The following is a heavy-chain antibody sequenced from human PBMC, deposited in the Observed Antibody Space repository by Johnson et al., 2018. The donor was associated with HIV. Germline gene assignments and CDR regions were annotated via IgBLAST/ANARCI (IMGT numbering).Heavy chain of an antibody. J-gene: IGHJ3*02. CDR1: IFTFSYYD. V-gene: IGHV3-30*02. Sequence: VQLVESGGGVVQPGGSLRLSCAASIFTFSYYDMHWVRQAPGKGLEWVAFIRHDGSNKYYADSVKGRFTISRDNSKNTLYLQMNSLRAEDTAVFYCARAIVVDDDAFDIWGQGTMVTVSS. CDR2: IRHDGSNK. CDR3: ARAIVVDDDAFDI. D-gene: IGHD3-22*01.